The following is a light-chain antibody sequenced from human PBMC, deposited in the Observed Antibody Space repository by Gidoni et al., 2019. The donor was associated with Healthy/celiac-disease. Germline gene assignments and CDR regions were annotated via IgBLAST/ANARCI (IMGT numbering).Light chain of an antibody. CDR2: WAS. CDR3: QQYYSTVS. Sequence: DIVMTPSPDSLAVSLGERATINCKSSQSVLYSSNNKNYLAWYQQKPGQPPKLLIYWASTRESGVPDRFSGSGSGTDFTLTISSLQAEDVAVYYCQQYYSTVSFGGGTKVEIK. V-gene: IGKV4-1*01. CDR1: QSVLYSSNNKNY. J-gene: IGKJ4*01.